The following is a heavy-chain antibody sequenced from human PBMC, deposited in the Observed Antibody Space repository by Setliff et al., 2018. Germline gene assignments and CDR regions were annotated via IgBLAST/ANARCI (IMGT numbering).Heavy chain of an antibody. D-gene: IGHD1-26*01. V-gene: IGHV1-69*04. J-gene: IGHJ2*01. Sequence: VQVSCKASGGTFSTYYISWVRQAPGQGPQWLGRIIPVSGVANYAQRFRGRVSFSADISTGTVFMDLNSLDSEDTAVYYCVRVRRGGYHSIYWSFDLWGRGTLVTVSS. CDR3: VRVRRGGYHSIYWSFDL. CDR2: IIPVSGVA. CDR1: GGTFSTYY.